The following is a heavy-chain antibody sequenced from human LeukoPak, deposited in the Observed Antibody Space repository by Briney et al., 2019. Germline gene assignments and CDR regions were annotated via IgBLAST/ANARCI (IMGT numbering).Heavy chain of an antibody. Sequence: SVKVSCKASGGTFSSYAIRWVRQAPGQGLEWMGGIIPIFGTANYAQKFQGRVTITTDESTSTAYMELSSLRSEDTAVYYCAAYCGGDCYFDYWGQGALVTVSS. V-gene: IGHV1-69*05. J-gene: IGHJ4*02. CDR1: GGTFSSYA. D-gene: IGHD2-21*02. CDR3: AAYCGGDCYFDY. CDR2: IIPIFGTA.